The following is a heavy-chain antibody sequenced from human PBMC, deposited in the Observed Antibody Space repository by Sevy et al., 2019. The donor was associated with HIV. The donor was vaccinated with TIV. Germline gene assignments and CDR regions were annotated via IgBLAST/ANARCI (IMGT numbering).Heavy chain of an antibody. V-gene: IGHV3-21*01. CDR3: ARAANVDTAMVYYFDY. J-gene: IGHJ4*02. CDR2: ISSSSSYI. D-gene: IGHD5-18*01. Sequence: GSLRLSCAASGFTFSSYSMNWVRQAPGKGLEWVSSISSSSSYIYYADSVKGRFTISRDNAKNSLYLQMNSLRAEDTAVSYCARAANVDTAMVYYFDYWGQGTLVTVSS. CDR1: GFTFSSYS.